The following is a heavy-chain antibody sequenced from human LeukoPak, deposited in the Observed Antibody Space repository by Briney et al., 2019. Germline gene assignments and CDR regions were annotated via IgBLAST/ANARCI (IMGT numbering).Heavy chain of an antibody. CDR1: GGTFSSYA. V-gene: IGHV1-8*03. CDR3: ARGVYYDSSGYRN. CDR2: MNPNSGNT. Sequence: ASVKVSCKASGGTFSSYAINWVRQATGQGLEWMGWMNPNSGNTGYAQKFQGRVTITRNTSISTAYMELSSLRSEDTAVYYCARGVYYDSSGYRNWGQGTLVTVSS. D-gene: IGHD3-22*01. J-gene: IGHJ4*02.